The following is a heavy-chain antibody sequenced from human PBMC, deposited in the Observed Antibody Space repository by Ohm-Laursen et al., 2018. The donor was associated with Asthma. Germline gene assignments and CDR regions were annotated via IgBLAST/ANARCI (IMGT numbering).Heavy chain of an antibody. CDR3: ATSRHLGY. J-gene: IGHJ4*02. Sequence: SRRLSCAASGFTFSSYYMNWVRQAPGKGLEWVANIKQDGTEEFYVDSVKGRFTISRDNAKNLLFLEMINLRAEDTAVCYCATSRHLGYWGQGTLVTVSS. CDR2: IKQDGTEE. D-gene: IGHD6-6*01. V-gene: IGHV3-7*01. CDR1: GFTFSSYY.